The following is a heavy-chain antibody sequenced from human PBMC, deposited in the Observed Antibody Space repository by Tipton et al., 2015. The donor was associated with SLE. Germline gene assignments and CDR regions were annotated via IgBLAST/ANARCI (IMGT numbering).Heavy chain of an antibody. D-gene: IGHD1-26*01. Sequence: QVQLVQSGADVKEPGASVKVSCKASGYIFTNYYINWVRQAPGQGLEWMGWISGFNDKTNYAQKFQDRVTMTTDTSTTTAYMELRSLRSDDTAVYFCTRRLVGSTRWEDAFDVWGQGTMVTVSS. CDR1: GYIFTNYY. CDR2: ISGFNDKT. J-gene: IGHJ3*01. CDR3: TRRLVGSTRWEDAFDV. V-gene: IGHV1-18*01.